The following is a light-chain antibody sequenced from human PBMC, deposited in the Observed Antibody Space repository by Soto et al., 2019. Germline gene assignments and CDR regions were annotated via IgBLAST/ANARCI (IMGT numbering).Light chain of an antibody. CDR2: LNSDGSH. CDR3: QTWGTGIQV. V-gene: IGLV4-69*01. CDR1: SGHNSYA. Sequence: QPVLTQSPSAFASLGASVKLTCTLSSGHNSYAIAWHQQQPEKGPRYLMKLNSDGSHSKGDGIPDRFSGSSSGAERYLTISSLQSEDEADYYCQTWGTGIQVFGTGTKLTVL. J-gene: IGLJ1*01.